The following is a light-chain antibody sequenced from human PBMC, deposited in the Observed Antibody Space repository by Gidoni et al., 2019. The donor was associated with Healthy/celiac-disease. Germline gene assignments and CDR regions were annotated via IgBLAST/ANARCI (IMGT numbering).Light chain of an antibody. J-gene: IGKJ3*01. CDR3: QQRSNWPSFT. CDR1: QSVSSY. Sequence: ELVLTQSQATLSLSPGERATLSCRASQSVSSYLAWYQQKPGQAPRLLIYDASNRATGIPARFSGSGSGTDFTLTISSLEPEDFAVYYCQQRSNWPSFTFGPGTKVDIK. CDR2: DAS. V-gene: IGKV3-11*01.